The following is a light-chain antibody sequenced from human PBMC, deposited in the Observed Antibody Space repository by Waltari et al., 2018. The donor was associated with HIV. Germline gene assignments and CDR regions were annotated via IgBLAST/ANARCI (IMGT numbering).Light chain of an antibody. J-gene: IGLJ2*01. V-gene: IGLV2-8*01. CDR1: SSDVGGYNY. CDR2: EVS. CDR3: VSYAGSINEV. Sequence: QSALTQPPSASGSPGQSVTISCTGTSSDVGGYNYVSWYQQHPGKAPKLQIYEVSKRHAGVIGRFPGFKARHQTTLTVSGLHAHVEADSCCVSYAGSINEVFADGTKLTV.